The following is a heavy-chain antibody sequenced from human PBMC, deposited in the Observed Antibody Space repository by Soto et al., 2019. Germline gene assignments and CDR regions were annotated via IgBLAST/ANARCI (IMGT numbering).Heavy chain of an antibody. Sequence: EVQLVESGGGLVQPGGSLRLSCAASGFTFSEHWMNWVRQAPGKGLEWVANIKQDGSEKHYVDSVKGRFTISRDNAKNSLYLQMNSLRVEDTAVYYCERLRSGYWGQGTLVTVSS. D-gene: IGHD3-16*02. CDR1: GFTFSEHW. V-gene: IGHV3-7*01. J-gene: IGHJ4*02. CDR3: ERLRSGY. CDR2: IKQDGSEK.